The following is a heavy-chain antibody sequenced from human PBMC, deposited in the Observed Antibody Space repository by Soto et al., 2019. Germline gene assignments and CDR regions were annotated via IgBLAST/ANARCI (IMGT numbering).Heavy chain of an antibody. Sequence: SVKVSCKASGYTFTGYYMHWVRQAPGQGLEWMGWINPNSGGTNYAQKFQGRVTMTRDTSISTAYMELSRLRSDDTAVYYCARDQGDSSGYSLYYYYGMDVWGQGTTVTVSS. CDR2: INPNSGGT. V-gene: IGHV1-2*02. J-gene: IGHJ6*02. CDR3: ARDQGDSSGYSLYYYYGMDV. D-gene: IGHD3-22*01. CDR1: GYTFTGYY.